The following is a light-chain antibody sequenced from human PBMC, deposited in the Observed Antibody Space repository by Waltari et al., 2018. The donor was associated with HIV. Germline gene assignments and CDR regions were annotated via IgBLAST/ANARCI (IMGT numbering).Light chain of an antibody. Sequence: DIQMTQFPSSMSASVGDRVTITCRASQNIVTYLNWYQQKPDKAPNLRIYAGFSLQSGVPSRFSGHRSGTDFTLTISSLQPEDFATYYCQQSYSVPNTFGQGTKVDIK. CDR1: QNIVTY. CDR2: AGF. V-gene: IGKV1-39*01. J-gene: IGKJ2*01. CDR3: QQSYSVPNT.